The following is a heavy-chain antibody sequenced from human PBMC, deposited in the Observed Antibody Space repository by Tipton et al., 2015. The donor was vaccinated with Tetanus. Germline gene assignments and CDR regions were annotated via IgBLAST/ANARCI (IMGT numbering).Heavy chain of an antibody. Sequence: TLSLTCAVYGGSFSGYYWSWIRQPPGKGLEWIGEINHSGSTNYNPSLKSRVTISVDTSKNQFSLKLSSVTAADTAVYYCARVRTWRDGMDVWGQGTTVTVSS. V-gene: IGHV4-34*01. CDR3: ARVRTWRDGMDV. CDR1: GGSFSGYY. J-gene: IGHJ6*02. CDR2: INHSGST. D-gene: IGHD1-14*01.